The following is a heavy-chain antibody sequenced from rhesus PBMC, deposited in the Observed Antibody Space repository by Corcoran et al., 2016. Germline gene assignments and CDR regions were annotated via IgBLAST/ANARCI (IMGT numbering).Heavy chain of an antibody. V-gene: IGHV4-160*01. D-gene: IGHD4-23*01. CDR3: ARLGKYSNHDY. CDR1: GGSLSSNS. Sequence: QVQLQESGPGLVKPSETLSLTSAVSGGSLSSNSWSWIPHPPGKGLEWIGRIYGSGGSTDYNPSLKSRVTISTDTSKNQFSLKLSSVTAADTAVYYCARLGKYSNHDYWGQGVLVTVSS. CDR2: IYGSGGST. J-gene: IGHJ4*01.